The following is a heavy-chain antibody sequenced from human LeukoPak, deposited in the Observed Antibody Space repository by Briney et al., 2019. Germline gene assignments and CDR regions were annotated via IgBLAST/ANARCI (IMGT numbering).Heavy chain of an antibody. Sequence: GASVKVSCQVSGYSLIEVAMHWVRPGPGKGLEWVGSFDPEDGEDGETHYAQKFQGRVTMTEDASTDTAYMELTSLSSEDTALYYCAMTDRYAGRPFDYWGQGTLVTVSS. J-gene: IGHJ4*02. CDR2: FDPEDGEDGET. V-gene: IGHV1-24*01. CDR1: GYSLIEVA. D-gene: IGHD3-9*01. CDR3: AMTDRYAGRPFDY.